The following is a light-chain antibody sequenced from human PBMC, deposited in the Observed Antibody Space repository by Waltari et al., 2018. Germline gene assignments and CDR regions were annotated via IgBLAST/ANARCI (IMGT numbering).Light chain of an antibody. CDR2: KAS. CDR3: QQYNSYPWT. CDR1: QSISSW. J-gene: IGKJ1*01. Sequence: DIQMTQSPSTLSASVGDRVTITCRASQSISSWLAWYQQKPGKAPKRLIYKASSLQSGVPSRFSGSRSGTEFTLTISSLQPDDFATYYCQQYNSYPWTFGQGTKVEIK. V-gene: IGKV1-5*03.